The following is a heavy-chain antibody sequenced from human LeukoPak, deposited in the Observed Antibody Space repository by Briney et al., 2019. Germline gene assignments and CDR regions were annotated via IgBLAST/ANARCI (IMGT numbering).Heavy chain of an antibody. CDR3: ASAAVAGTPNDAFDI. J-gene: IGHJ3*02. Sequence: GASVKVSCKASGYTFTGYYMHWVRQAPGQGLEWMGWINPNSGGTNYAQKFQGWVTMTRDTSISTAYMELSRLRSDDTAVYYCASAAVAGTPNDAFDIWGQGTMVTVSS. CDR1: GYTFTGYY. CDR2: INPNSGGT. D-gene: IGHD6-19*01. V-gene: IGHV1-2*04.